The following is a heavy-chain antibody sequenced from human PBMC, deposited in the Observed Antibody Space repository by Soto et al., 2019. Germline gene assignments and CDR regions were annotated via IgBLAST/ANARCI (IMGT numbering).Heavy chain of an antibody. CDR1: VGTFSSYA. V-gene: IGHV1-69*01. CDR3: ARAAGYSSGWDWYFDL. Sequence: QVQLVQSGAEVKKPGSSVKVSCKASVGTFSSYAISWVRQAPGQGLEWMGGIIPIFGTANYAQKYQGRVTITADESTSTAYMELSSLRSGDTAVYYCARAAGYSSGWDWYFDLWGRGTLVTVSS. D-gene: IGHD6-19*01. CDR2: IIPIFGTA. J-gene: IGHJ2*01.